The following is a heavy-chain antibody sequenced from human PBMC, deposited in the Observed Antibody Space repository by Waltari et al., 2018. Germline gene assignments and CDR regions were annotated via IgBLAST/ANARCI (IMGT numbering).Heavy chain of an antibody. CDR1: GFSVSSNY. Sequence: EVQLVESGGGLIQPGGSLRLSCAASGFSVSSNYMHLVRQAPGKGLEWVSVIYTSGSTDYADSVKGRFTISRDDSKNTLFLQMNNLRAEDTAVYYCARDRKYYSSGWSVIFDYWGQGTLVTVSS. D-gene: IGHD6-19*01. J-gene: IGHJ4*02. V-gene: IGHV3-53*01. CDR3: ARDRKYYSSGWSVIFDY. CDR2: IYTSGST.